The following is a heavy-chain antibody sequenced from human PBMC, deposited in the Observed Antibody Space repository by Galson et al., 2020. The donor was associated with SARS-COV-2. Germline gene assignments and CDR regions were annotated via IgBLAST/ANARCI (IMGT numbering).Heavy chain of an antibody. Sequence: SVTVSCKASGGTFSSFAISWVRQAPGQGPEWMGGIIPMFGTANYAQKFQGRVTITADKSTSTAYMELSGLGSEDTAVYYCARECNDSTGYYYISCSWGQGTLVTVSS. CDR2: IIPMFGTA. V-gene: IGHV1-69*06. CDR3: ARECNDSTGYYYISCS. CDR1: GGTFSSFA. D-gene: IGHD3-22*01. J-gene: IGHJ4*02.